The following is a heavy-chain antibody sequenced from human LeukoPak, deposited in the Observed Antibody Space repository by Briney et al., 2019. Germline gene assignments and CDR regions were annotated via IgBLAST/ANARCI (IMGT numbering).Heavy chain of an antibody. V-gene: IGHV3-30*18. J-gene: IGHJ3*02. CDR2: ISYDGSNK. Sequence: PGGSLRLSCAASGFTFSNNWMSWVRQAPGKGLEWVAVISYDGSNKYYADSVKGRFTISRDNSKNTLYLQMNSLRAEDTAVYYCAKGVVRYTTGGAFDIWGQGTMVTVSS. CDR1: GFTFSNNW. D-gene: IGHD3-9*01. CDR3: AKGVVRYTTGGAFDI.